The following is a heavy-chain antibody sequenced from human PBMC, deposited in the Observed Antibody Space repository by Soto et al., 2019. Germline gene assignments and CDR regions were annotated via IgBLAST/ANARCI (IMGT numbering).Heavy chain of an antibody. Sequence: GGSLRLSCAASGFSFSTYGMHWVRQAPGKGLEWVAFISNDGSNKYYADSVKGRFTISRDNSKNTLYLQMNSLRAEDTAVYYCAKDTYYYDRSGYYTYDYWGQGTQVTVSS. CDR1: GFSFSTYG. J-gene: IGHJ4*02. CDR3: AKDTYYYDRSGYYTYDY. CDR2: ISNDGSNK. D-gene: IGHD3-22*01. V-gene: IGHV3-30*18.